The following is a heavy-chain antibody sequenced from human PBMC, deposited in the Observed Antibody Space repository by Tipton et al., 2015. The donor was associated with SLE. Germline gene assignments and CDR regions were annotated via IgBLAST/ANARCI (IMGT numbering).Heavy chain of an antibody. CDR2: ISYDGSNK. V-gene: IGHV3-30-3*01. CDR3: AKGLDGGYFPYKMDV. D-gene: IGHD4-17*01. Sequence: SLRLSCAAPGFAFTSYAMHWVRQAPGKGLEWVAFISYDGSNKYYADSVKGRFTISRDISKNTVYLQMNSLRAEDTAVYYCAKGLDGGYFPYKMDVWGQGTTVTVSS. CDR1: GFAFTSYA. J-gene: IGHJ6*02.